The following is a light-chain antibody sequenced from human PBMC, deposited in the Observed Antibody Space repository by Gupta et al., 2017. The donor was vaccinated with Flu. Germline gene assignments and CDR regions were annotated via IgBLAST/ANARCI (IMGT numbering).Light chain of an antibody. J-gene: IGKJ2*01. CDR1: QSVSSN. CDR3: QQYNNWPPYT. V-gene: IGKV3-15*01. CDR2: GAS. Sequence: IVMTLSPATLSVSPGERATLSCRASQSVSSNLAWYQQKPGQAPRLLIYGASTRATGIPARFSGSGYGTEFTLTISSRQSEDFAVYYCQQYNNWPPYTFGQGTKLEIK.